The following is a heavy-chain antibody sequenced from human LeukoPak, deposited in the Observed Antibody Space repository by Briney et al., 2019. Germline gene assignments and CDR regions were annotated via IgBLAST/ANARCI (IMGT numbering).Heavy chain of an antibody. CDR3: AKAPYSSAWYDFGY. J-gene: IGHJ4*02. V-gene: IGHV3-23*01. CDR1: GFTFSSYA. D-gene: IGHD6-19*01. Sequence: PGGSLRLSCAASGFTFSSYAMSWVRQAPGKGLEWVSAISGSGGSTYYADSVKGRFTISRGNSKNTLYLQVNGLRAEDTAVYYCAKAPYSSAWYDFGYWGQGTLVTVSS. CDR2: ISGSGGST.